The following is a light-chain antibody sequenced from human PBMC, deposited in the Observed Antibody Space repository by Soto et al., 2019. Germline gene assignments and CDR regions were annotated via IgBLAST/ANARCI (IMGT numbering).Light chain of an antibody. CDR1: QSVSSSY. V-gene: IGKV3-20*01. CDR2: GAS. J-gene: IGKJ2*01. Sequence: EIVLTQSPGTLSLSPGERATLSCRASQSVSSSYLAWYQQKPGQAPRLLIYGASSRATGVPDRFSGSGSGTDCTLTISRLEPEDFAVYYCQQYGSSPLYPFGQGTKLEIK. CDR3: QQYGSSPLYP.